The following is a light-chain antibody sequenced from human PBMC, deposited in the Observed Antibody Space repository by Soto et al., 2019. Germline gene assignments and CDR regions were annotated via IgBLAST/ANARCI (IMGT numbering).Light chain of an antibody. V-gene: IGLV1-44*01. Sequence: QAVVTQPPSASGTPGQRVTISCSGSSSNIGSNTVNWYQQLPGTAPKLLIYSNNQRPSGVPDRFSGSKSGTSAALGISGLQAADEADYYCAAWDDSLNGDVVFGGGTTLTVL. J-gene: IGLJ2*01. CDR2: SNN. CDR3: AAWDDSLNGDVV. CDR1: SSNIGSNT.